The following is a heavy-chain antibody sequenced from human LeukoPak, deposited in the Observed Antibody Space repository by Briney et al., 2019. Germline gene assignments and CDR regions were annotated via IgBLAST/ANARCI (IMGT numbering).Heavy chain of an antibody. D-gene: IGHD4-17*01. CDR2: ISYDGSNE. J-gene: IGHJ4*02. CDR1: GFTFSSYG. Sequence: AGGSLRLSCAASGFTFSSYGMHWVRQAPGKGLEWVAVISYDGSNEYYADSVKGRFTISRDNSKNTLYLQMNSLRAEDTAVYYCARDPSVTTLGYWGQGTLVTVSS. CDR3: ARDPSVTTLGY. V-gene: IGHV3-30*03.